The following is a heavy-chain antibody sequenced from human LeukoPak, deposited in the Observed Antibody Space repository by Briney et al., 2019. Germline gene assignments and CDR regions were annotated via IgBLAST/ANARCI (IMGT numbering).Heavy chain of an antibody. J-gene: IGHJ6*02. D-gene: IGHD6-19*01. Sequence: ASVKVSCKASGYTFTSYGISWVRRAPGQGLEWMGWISAYNGNTNYAQKLQGRVTMTTDTSTSTAYMELRSLRSDDTAVYYCARYYSGWYNYYYYGMDVWGQGTTVTVSS. CDR1: GYTFTSYG. CDR2: ISAYNGNT. V-gene: IGHV1-18*01. CDR3: ARYYSGWYNYYYYGMDV.